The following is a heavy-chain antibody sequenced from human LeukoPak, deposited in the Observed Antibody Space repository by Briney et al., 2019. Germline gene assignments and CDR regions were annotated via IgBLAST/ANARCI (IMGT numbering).Heavy chain of an antibody. J-gene: IGHJ6*03. Sequence: PSETLSLTCTDSLGSISSYYWSWIRQPAGEGLEWIGRIYTSGSTNYNPSLKSRVTMSGDTSNNQFSLKLSSVAAADTAVYYCARVFRGSGYPLGYYYMDVWGKGTAVTVSS. CDR2: IYTSGST. CDR1: LGSISSYY. CDR3: ARVFRGSGYPLGYYYMDV. V-gene: IGHV4-4*07. D-gene: IGHD3-3*01.